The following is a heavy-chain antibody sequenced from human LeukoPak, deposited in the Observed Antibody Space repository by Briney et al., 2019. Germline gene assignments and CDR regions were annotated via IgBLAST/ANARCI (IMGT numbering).Heavy chain of an antibody. V-gene: IGHV3-23*01. CDR2: IAGYDGHT. CDR3: AKEFGTASIFAVVVE. CDR1: GFSFSRYA. Sequence: PGGSLRLSCAASGFSFSRYAMTWVRQAPGKGLEWDSTIAGYDGHTYYADSVKGRFTISRDNSRDTVYLLVNDLRAEDTAVYYCAKEFGTASIFAVVVEWGQGPLVTVSS. J-gene: IGHJ4*02. D-gene: IGHD3-3*01.